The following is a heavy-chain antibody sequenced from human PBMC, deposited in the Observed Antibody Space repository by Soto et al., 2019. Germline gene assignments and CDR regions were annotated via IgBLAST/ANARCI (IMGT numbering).Heavy chain of an antibody. V-gene: IGHV3-23*01. Sequence: GGSLRLSCAASGFEFSRHAMSWVRQAPGKGLEWVSAISAGGDSKYYADSVKGRFTISRDNSENALYVQIQSLRAEDTAVYYCAKAITVGTMRNYYHYYGLDVWGQGTTVTVSS. CDR3: AKAITVGTMRNYYHYYGLDV. J-gene: IGHJ6*02. CDR1: GFEFSRHA. CDR2: ISAGGDSK. D-gene: IGHD3-22*01.